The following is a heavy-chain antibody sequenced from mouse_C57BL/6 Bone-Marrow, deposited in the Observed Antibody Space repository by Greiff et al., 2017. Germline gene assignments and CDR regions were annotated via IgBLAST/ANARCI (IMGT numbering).Heavy chain of an antibody. CDR1: GYTFTSYW. D-gene: IGHD1-1*01. V-gene: IGHV1-55*01. Sequence: QVQLQQPGAELVKPGASVKMSCKASGYTFTSYWITWVKQRPGQGLEWIGDIYPGSGSTNYNEKFKSKATLTVDTSSSTAYMQLSSLTSEDSAVYYCERVSYGSSYEFAYWGQGTLVTVSA. J-gene: IGHJ3*01. CDR2: IYPGSGST. CDR3: ERVSYGSSYEFAY.